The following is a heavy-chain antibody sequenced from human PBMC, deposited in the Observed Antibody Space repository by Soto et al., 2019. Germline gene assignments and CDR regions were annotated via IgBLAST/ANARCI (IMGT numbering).Heavy chain of an antibody. CDR3: ARDLDYDSSGYYPPPYYYYGMDV. CDR1: GFRFGSSE. Sequence: SCAASGFRFGSSEMNWVRQAPGKGLEWVSDISSSGSTIYYADSVKGRFTISRDNAKNSLYLQMNSLRAEDTAVYYCARDLDYDSSGYYPPPYYYYGMDVWGQGTTVIVSS. V-gene: IGHV3-48*03. CDR2: ISSSGSTI. J-gene: IGHJ6*02. D-gene: IGHD3-22*01.